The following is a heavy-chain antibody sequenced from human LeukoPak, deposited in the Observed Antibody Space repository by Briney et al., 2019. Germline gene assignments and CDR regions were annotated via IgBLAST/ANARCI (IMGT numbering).Heavy chain of an antibody. Sequence: ASLKVSFKASGYSFTRYDINWVRQATGQGLEWMGWMNPNSGNTGSAQQFQGRVTITRNTYISPDYMELSKLRYEDTAVYYCERRVAAGGTCMGYWGQGTLVTVSS. CDR1: GYSFTRYD. V-gene: IGHV1-8*01. CDR2: MNPNSGNT. J-gene: IGHJ4*02. D-gene: IGHD6-13*01. CDR3: ERRVAAGGTCMGY.